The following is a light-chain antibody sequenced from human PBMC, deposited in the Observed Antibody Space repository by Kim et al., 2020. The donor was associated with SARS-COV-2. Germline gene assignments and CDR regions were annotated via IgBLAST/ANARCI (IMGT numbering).Light chain of an antibody. CDR2: AAF. J-gene: IGKJ1*01. Sequence: AIQMTQSPSSLSASVGDRVIITCRASQVIRNELGWYQQKPGVAPKLLISAAFNLQSGVPSRFSGSGSGTDFTLTISSLQPEDFATYYCLQDYNYPRTFGQGTKVDIK. CDR3: LQDYNYPRT. CDR1: QVIRNE. V-gene: IGKV1-6*02.